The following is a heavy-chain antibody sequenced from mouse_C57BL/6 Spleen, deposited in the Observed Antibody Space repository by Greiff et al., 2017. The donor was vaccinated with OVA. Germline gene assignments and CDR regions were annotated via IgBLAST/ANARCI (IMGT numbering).Heavy chain of an antibody. J-gene: IGHJ2*01. CDR1: GFTFSSYG. CDR2: ISSGGSYT. CDR3: ARQGTGDYFDY. Sequence: VQLKESGGDLVKPGGSLKLSCAASGFTFSSYGMSWVRQTPDKRLEWVATISSGGSYTYYPDSVKGRFTISRDNAKNTLYLQMSSLKSEDTAMYYCARQGTGDYFDYWGQGTTLTVSS. V-gene: IGHV5-6*01. D-gene: IGHD4-1*01.